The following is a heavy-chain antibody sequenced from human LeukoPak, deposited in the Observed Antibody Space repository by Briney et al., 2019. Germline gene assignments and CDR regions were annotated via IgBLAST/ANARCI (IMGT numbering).Heavy chain of an antibody. CDR3: AKDCAAAGTFDY. CDR1: GFTFSSYA. V-gene: IGHV3-23*01. D-gene: IGHD6-13*01. CDR2: ISGSGGST. J-gene: IGHJ4*02. Sequence: GGSLRLSCAASGFTFSSYAMSWVRQAPGKGLEWVSAISGSGGSTNYADSVKGRFTISRDNSKNTLYLQMNSLRAEDTAVYYCAKDCAAAGTFDYWGQGTLVTVSS.